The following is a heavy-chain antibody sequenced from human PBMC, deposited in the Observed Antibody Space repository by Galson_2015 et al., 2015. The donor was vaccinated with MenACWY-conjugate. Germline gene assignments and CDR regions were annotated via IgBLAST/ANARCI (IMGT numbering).Heavy chain of an antibody. Sequence: SLRLSCAASGFTFSNYVMRWVRQAPGQGLEWVSTISFRGDSTYYADSVKGRFTISRDNSRNTLYLQMNSLRAEDTAVYYCATAASIGYCSGGSCYLNWGQGTLVTVSS. CDR3: ATAASIGYCSGGSCYLN. CDR1: GFTFSNYV. V-gene: IGHV3-23*01. D-gene: IGHD2-15*01. CDR2: ISFRGDST. J-gene: IGHJ4*02.